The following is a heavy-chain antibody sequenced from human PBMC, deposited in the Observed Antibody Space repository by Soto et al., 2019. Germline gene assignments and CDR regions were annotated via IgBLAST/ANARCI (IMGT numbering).Heavy chain of an antibody. CDR1: SGPDRSHN. V-gene: IGHV4-59*08. J-gene: IGHJ6*02. CDR3: VRQGIDYLHGLVDV. Sequence: QVQLQQPGPRLVKPSETLSLTCTVSSGPDRSHNWGWVGQPPGRGWEWIGCAYYPGHTAYNPTLRGRVTISADTSTNDISLTLNSVTAADTAVYYCVRQGIDYLHGLVDVWGQGTTVSVSS. CDR2: AYYPGHT. D-gene: IGHD4-17*01.